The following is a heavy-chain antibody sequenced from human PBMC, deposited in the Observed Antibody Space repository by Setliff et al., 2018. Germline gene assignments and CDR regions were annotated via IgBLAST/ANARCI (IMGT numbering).Heavy chain of an antibody. Sequence: TLSLTCTVSGGSLNNYYWTWIRQPPGKGLEWIGYIYTSGTAIYNPSLRSRVTISVDMSKKQFSLKLSSVTAADTAVYYCARAGGYYGSGSYYNDGWFDPWGQGTLVTVS. CDR3: ARAGGYYGSGSYYNDGWFDP. D-gene: IGHD3-10*01. CDR2: IYTSGTA. V-gene: IGHV4-4*09. J-gene: IGHJ5*02. CDR1: GGSLNNYY.